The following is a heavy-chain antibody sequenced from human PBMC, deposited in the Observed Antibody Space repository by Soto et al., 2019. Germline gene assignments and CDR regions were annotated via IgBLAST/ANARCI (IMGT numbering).Heavy chain of an antibody. V-gene: IGHV5-51*01. CDR2: IYPGDSDT. Sequence: PGESLKISCKGSGYSFTSYWIGWVRQMPGKGLEWMGIIYPGDSDTRYSPSFQGQVTISADKSISTAYLQWSSLKASDTAMYYCASSSSWYGDYYYYMDVWGKGTTVTVSS. J-gene: IGHJ6*03. CDR3: ASSSSWYGDYYYYMDV. CDR1: GYSFTSYW. D-gene: IGHD6-13*01.